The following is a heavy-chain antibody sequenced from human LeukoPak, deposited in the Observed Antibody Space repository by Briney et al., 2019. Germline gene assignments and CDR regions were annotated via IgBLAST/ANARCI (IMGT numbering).Heavy chain of an antibody. D-gene: IGHD1-14*01. CDR2: ISYDGSNK. V-gene: IGHV3-30-3*01. J-gene: IGHJ4*02. CDR1: GFTFSSYA. Sequence: GGSLRLSCAASGFTFSSYAMHWVRQAPGKGLEWVAVISYDGSNKYYADSVKGRFTISRDNSKNTLYLQMNSLRAEDTAVYYCAGGPDGDYWGQGTLVTVSS. CDR3: AGGPDGDY.